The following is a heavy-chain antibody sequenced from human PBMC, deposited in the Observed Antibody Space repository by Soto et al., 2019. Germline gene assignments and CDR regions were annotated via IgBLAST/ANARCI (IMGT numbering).Heavy chain of an antibody. D-gene: IGHD4-17*01. CDR3: ARDKAHYGDDLTLDY. J-gene: IGHJ4*02. CDR1: GYTFTSYG. CDR2: ISAYNGNT. Sequence: ASVKASSKASGYTFTSYGISWVRQAPEQGLEWMGWISAYNGNTNYAQKLQGRVTMTTDTSTSTAYMELRSLRSDDTAVYYCARDKAHYGDDLTLDYWGQGTLVTVSS. V-gene: IGHV1-18*01.